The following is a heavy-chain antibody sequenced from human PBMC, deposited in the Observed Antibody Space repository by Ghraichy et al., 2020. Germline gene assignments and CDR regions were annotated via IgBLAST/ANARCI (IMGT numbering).Heavy chain of an antibody. D-gene: IGHD3-10*01. V-gene: IGHV4-34*01. CDR3: ASHTMVQGALGY. CDR1: GGSFSGYY. Sequence: SETLSLTCAVYGGSFSGYYWSWIRQPPGKGLEWIGEINHSGSTNYNPSLKSRVTISVDTSKNQFSLKLSSVTAADTAVYYCASHTMVQGALGYWGQGTLVTVSS. CDR2: INHSGST. J-gene: IGHJ4*02.